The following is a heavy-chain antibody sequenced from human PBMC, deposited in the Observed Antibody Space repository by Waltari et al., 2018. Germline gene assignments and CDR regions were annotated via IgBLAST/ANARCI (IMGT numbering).Heavy chain of an antibody. CDR1: GFTFSSYA. CDR3: ASGEGIAASYGMDV. Sequence: QVQLVESGGGVVQPGRSLRLSCAASGFTFSSYAMHWVRQAPGKGLEWVAVISYDGSNKYYADSVKGRFTISRDNSKNTLYLQMNSLRAEDTAVYYCASGEGIAASYGMDVWGQGTTVTVSS. CDR2: ISYDGSNK. D-gene: IGHD6-13*01. J-gene: IGHJ6*02. V-gene: IGHV3-30-3*01.